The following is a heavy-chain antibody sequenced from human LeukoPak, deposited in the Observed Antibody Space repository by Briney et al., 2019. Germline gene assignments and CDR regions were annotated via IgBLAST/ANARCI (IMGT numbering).Heavy chain of an antibody. CDR2: IYYSGST. CDR1: GGSISSYY. J-gene: IGHJ4*02. Sequence: PSETLSLTCTVSGGSISSYYWSWIRQPPAKGLEWIGYIYYSGSTNYNPSLKSRVTISVDTSKNQLSLKLSSGTAAYTAVYYCARYSSSWHYFDYWGQGTLVTVSS. V-gene: IGHV4-59*12. CDR3: ARYSSSWHYFDY. D-gene: IGHD6-13*01.